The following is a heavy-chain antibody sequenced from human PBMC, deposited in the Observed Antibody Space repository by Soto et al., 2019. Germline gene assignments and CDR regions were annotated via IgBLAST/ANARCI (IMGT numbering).Heavy chain of an antibody. V-gene: IGHV3-48*02. CDR3: ASGKDYAEGGY. J-gene: IGHJ4*02. D-gene: IGHD4-17*01. CDR1: GFTFSSYS. CDR2: ISSSSSTI. Sequence: EVQLVESGGGLVQPGGSLILSCAASGFTFSSYSMNWVRQAPGKGLEWVSYISSSSSTIYYADSVKGRFTISRDNAKNSLYLQMNSPRDEDTAVYYCASGKDYAEGGYWGQGTLVTVS.